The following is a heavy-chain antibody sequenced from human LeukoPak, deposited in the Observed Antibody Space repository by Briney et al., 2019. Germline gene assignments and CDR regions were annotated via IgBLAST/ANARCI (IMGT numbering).Heavy chain of an antibody. CDR2: T. V-gene: IGHV4-39*07. CDR3: ARVFGNYQEAMDV. CDR1: GDSVITNDYF. J-gene: IGHJ6*02. D-gene: IGHD3-3*01. Sequence: SETLSLTCIVSGDSVITNDYFWGWVRQPPGKALEWLGSTYRIPPLKSRVTISVDTSRNQFSLRLSSVTAADTAVYFCARVFGNYQEAMDVWGQGTTVTVSS.